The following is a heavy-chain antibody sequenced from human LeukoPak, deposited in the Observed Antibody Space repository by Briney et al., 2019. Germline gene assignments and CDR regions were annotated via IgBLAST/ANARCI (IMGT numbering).Heavy chain of an antibody. CDR1: GYTFTSQY. J-gene: IGHJ3*02. CDR2: INPSGGST. Sequence: GASVKVSCRASGYTFTSQYMHWVRQAPGQGLEWMGIINPSGGSTNYAQKFQGRVTMTSDTSTSTVYMELSSLRSEDTAVYYCARAAMSVVKTYDHDAFDIWGQGTMVTVSS. CDR3: ARAAMSVVKTYDHDAFDI. V-gene: IGHV1-46*01. D-gene: IGHD5-12*01.